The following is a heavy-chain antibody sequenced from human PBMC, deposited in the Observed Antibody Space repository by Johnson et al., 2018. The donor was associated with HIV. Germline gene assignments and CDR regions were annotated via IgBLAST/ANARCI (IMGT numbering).Heavy chain of an antibody. V-gene: IGHV3-74*01. CDR3: ARDRYYNFWSGYYPDAFDV. D-gene: IGHD3-3*01. CDR1: GFTFNNYW. Sequence: VQLVESGGGLVQPGGSLRLSCAASGFTFNNYWMHWVRQVPGKGLVWVSRINSDGSSTTYADSVKGRFTISSDNAKNTSYLQINSLRAEDTAIYYCARDRYYNFWSGYYPDAFDVWGQGTMVSVSS. CDR2: INSDGSST. J-gene: IGHJ3*01.